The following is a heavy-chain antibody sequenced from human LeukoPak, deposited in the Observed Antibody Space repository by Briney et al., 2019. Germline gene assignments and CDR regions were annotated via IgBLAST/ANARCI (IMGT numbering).Heavy chain of an antibody. Sequence: PSETLSLTCTVSGGSISSSSYYWGWIRQPPGKGLEWIGSIYYSGSTYYNPSLKSRVTISVDTSKNQFSLKLSSVTAADTAVYYCARRPYYDYVWGSYPHGYFDYWGQGTLVTVSS. CDR1: GGSISSSSYY. CDR3: ARRPYYDYVWGSYPHGYFDY. CDR2: IYYSGST. D-gene: IGHD3-16*02. V-gene: IGHV4-39*07. J-gene: IGHJ4*02.